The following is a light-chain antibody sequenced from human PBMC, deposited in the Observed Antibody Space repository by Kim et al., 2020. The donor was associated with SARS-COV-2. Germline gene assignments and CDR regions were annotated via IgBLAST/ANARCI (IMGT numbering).Light chain of an antibody. CDR1: SSNSGAGYD. Sequence: GQRGTSSGTGSSSNSGAGYDVHWYQQHQGTAPKHLIYGNSKRPAGGPDRFSGSKGGTSASLAITGLQAEDEADYYCQSYDSSLSALFGTGTKVTVL. V-gene: IGLV1-40*01. CDR2: GNS. CDR3: QSYDSSLSAL. J-gene: IGLJ1*01.